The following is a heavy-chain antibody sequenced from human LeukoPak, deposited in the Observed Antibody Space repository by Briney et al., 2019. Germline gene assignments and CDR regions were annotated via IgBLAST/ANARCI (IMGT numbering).Heavy chain of an antibody. CDR3: ARFGYDGTYAFDI. J-gene: IGHJ3*02. Sequence: ASVKVSCKASGYTFTGYYMHWVRQAPGQGLEWMGWINPNSGGTNYAQKFQGRVTMTRDTSISTAYMELSRLRSDDTAVYYCARFGYDGTYAFDIWGQGTMVTASS. D-gene: IGHD5-12*01. CDR2: INPNSGGT. CDR1: GYTFTGYY. V-gene: IGHV1-2*02.